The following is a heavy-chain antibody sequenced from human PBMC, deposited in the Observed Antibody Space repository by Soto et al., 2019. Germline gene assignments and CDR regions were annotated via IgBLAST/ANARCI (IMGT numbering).Heavy chain of an antibody. D-gene: IGHD3-10*01. J-gene: IGHJ3*02. CDR1: GFSLRSDW. Sequence: EVQVVESGGGLVQPGGSLRLSCAAIGFSLRSDWMAWVRQIPGKGLEFVANIKEDGSVKNYVDSVKGRFSISRDNDKNSLYLQMNSLIAEDTAVYYCGTDRWGGAFDMWGQGTTVTVSS. V-gene: IGHV3-7*01. CDR2: IKEDGSVK. CDR3: GTDRWGGAFDM.